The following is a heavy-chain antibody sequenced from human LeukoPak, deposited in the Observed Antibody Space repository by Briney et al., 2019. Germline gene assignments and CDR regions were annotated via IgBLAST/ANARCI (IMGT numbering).Heavy chain of an antibody. CDR3: AKGLYYDSSGYYLY. D-gene: IGHD3-22*01. CDR2: VSGGGGST. Sequence: PGESLRLSCAASGFTFSSYAMSWVRQAPGKGLEWVSAVSGGGGSTYYADSVKGRFTISRDNSKNTLYLQMNSLRAEDTAVYYCAKGLYYDSSGYYLYWGQGTLVTVSS. J-gene: IGHJ4*02. CDR1: GFTFSSYA. V-gene: IGHV3-23*01.